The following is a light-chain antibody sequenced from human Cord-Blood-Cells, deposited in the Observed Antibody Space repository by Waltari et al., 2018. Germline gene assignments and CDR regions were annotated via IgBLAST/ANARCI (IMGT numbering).Light chain of an antibody. Sequence: LTQSPGPLSLSPGERATLSCRASQSVSSSYLAWYQQKPGQAPRLLIYGASSRATGIPDRFSGSGSGTDFTLTISRLEPEDFAVYYCQQYGSSPLTFGGGTKVEIK. CDR3: QQYGSSPLT. CDR2: GAS. CDR1: QSVSSSY. V-gene: IGKV3-20*01. J-gene: IGKJ4*01.